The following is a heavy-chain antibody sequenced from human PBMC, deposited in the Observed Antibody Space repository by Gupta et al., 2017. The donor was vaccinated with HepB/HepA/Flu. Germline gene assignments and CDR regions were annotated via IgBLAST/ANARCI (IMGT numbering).Heavy chain of an antibody. CDR1: GFTFSDYY. J-gene: IGHJ4*02. V-gene: IGHV3-11*01. Sequence: QVHLVESGGGLVKPGGSLRLSCAASGFTFSDYYMGWIRQAPGKGLEWISHISSSGDTIYYTDSVKGRFTISRDNAKNSLFLQMNSLVAEDMAVYYCARDPIRRDGYNYDYWGQGTLVTVSS. D-gene: IGHD5-24*01. CDR2: ISSSGDTI. CDR3: ARDPIRRDGYNYDY.